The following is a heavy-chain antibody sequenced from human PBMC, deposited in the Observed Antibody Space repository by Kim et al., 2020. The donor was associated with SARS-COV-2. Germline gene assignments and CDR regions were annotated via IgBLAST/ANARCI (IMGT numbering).Heavy chain of an antibody. Sequence: SETLSLTCAVYGGSFSGYYWSWIRQPPGKGLEWIGEINHSGSTNYNPSLKSRVTISVDTSKNQFSLKLSSVTAADTAVYYCARNSGWYYFDYWGQGTLVT. J-gene: IGHJ4*02. CDR1: GGSFSGYY. V-gene: IGHV4-34*01. D-gene: IGHD6-19*01. CDR2: INHSGST. CDR3: ARNSGWYYFDY.